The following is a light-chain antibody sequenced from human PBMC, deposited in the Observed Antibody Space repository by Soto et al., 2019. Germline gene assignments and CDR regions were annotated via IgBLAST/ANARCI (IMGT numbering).Light chain of an antibody. V-gene: IGKV3-11*01. J-gene: IGKJ3*01. Sequence: EIVLTQSPATLSLSPGERATLSCRASQSVSSYLAWYQQKPGQAPRLLIYDASNRATGIPARFSGSGSGTDFTLTISSLAPLDFAVYYCQQRSNWPLSFTFGPGTKVYI. CDR3: QQRSNWPLSFT. CDR2: DAS. CDR1: QSVSSY.